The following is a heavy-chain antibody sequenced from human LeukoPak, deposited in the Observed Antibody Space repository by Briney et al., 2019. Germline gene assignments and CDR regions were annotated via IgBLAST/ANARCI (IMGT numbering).Heavy chain of an antibody. CDR2: MSPNSGNT. D-gene: IGHD3-10*01. CDR1: GYSFSNND. CDR3: ARAAANYYGSGSYVGY. J-gene: IGHJ4*02. V-gene: IGHV1-8*01. Sequence: ASVKVSCKASGYSFSNNDINWVRQTTGQGLEWMGWMSPNSGNTGYAQKFQGRITMTKNTSISTAYMELSSLRSEDTAVYYCARAAANYYGSGSYVGYWGQGTLVTVSS.